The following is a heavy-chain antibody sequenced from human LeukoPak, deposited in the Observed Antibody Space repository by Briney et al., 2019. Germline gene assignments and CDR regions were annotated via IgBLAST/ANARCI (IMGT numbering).Heavy chain of an antibody. V-gene: IGHV3-23*01. CDR2: ISESGSST. J-gene: IGHJ2*01. CDR3: AKDRPGDYSTYWYFDL. D-gene: IGHD4-11*01. Sequence: PGGSLRLSCAASGFTFNNCAMSWVRQAPGKGLEWVSGISESGSSTDYADSVKGRFTISRDNSKNTLYLQMDSLRAEDTAIYDCAKDRPGDYSTYWYFDLWGRGTLVTVSS. CDR1: GFTFNNCA.